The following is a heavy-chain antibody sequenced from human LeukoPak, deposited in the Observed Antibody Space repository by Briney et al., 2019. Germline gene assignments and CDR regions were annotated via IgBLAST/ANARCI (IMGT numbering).Heavy chain of an antibody. CDR3: AKGGAVDGTLKFDY. V-gene: IGHV3-23*01. Sequence: GGSLRLSCAAAGFTFNNYAMNWVRQAPGKGLEWVSTITGGGDTTHYADSVKGRSTISRDNSKNTLYMQMNSLRAEDTAMYYCAKGGAVDGTLKFDYWGQGTLVTVSS. J-gene: IGHJ4*02. CDR2: ITGGGDTT. D-gene: IGHD6-13*01. CDR1: GFTFNNYA.